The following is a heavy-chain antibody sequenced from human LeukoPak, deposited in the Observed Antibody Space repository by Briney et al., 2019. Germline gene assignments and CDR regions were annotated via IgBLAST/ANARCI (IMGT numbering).Heavy chain of an antibody. CDR2: INPNSGGT. Sequence: ASVKVSCKASGYTFTGYYMHWVRQAPGQGLEWMGWINPNSGGTNYAQKFQGRVTMTRDTSISTAFMELSRLRSDDTAVYYCARDLEYLYPGGAFDIWGQGTMVTVSS. CDR3: ARDLEYLYPGGAFDI. J-gene: IGHJ3*02. V-gene: IGHV1-2*02. D-gene: IGHD3-16*01. CDR1: GYTFTGYY.